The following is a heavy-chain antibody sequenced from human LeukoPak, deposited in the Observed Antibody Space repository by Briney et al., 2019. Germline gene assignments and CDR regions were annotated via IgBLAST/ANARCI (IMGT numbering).Heavy chain of an antibody. Sequence: SETLSLTCAVYGGSFSGYYWSWIRQPPGKGREWSGEINHSGSTNYNPSLKSRVTISVDTSKNQFSLKLSSVTAADTAVYYCARGVDYYDSSGYTYYFDYWGQGTLVTVSS. J-gene: IGHJ4*02. CDR2: INHSGST. V-gene: IGHV4-34*01. CDR1: GGSFSGYY. D-gene: IGHD3-22*01. CDR3: ARGVDYYDSSGYTYYFDY.